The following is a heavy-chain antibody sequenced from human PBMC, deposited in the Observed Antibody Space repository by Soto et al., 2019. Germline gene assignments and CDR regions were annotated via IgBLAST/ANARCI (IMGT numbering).Heavy chain of an antibody. Sequence: QVQLVQSGAEVKKPGASVKVSCKASGYTFTGYYMHWVRQAPGQGLEWMGWINPNSGGTNYAQKFQGWVTMTRATSISTAYMELSRLRSDDTAVYYCARVRRLEQWLVPGGARDYYYGMDVWGQGTTVTVSS. J-gene: IGHJ6*02. CDR1: GYTFTGYY. CDR2: INPNSGGT. V-gene: IGHV1-2*04. D-gene: IGHD6-19*01. CDR3: ARVRRLEQWLVPGGARDYYYGMDV.